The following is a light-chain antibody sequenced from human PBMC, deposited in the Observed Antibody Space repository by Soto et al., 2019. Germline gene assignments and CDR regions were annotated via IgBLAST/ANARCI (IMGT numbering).Light chain of an antibody. J-gene: IGLJ2*01. Sequence: NFMLTQPHSVSESPGKTVTISCTRSSGSIASIYVQWYQQRPGSAPTTVIYEDNQRPSGVPDRFSGSTDGSSNSASLTISGLQTEDEADYYCQSYDSSIVVFGGGTQLTVL. CDR1: SGSIASIY. V-gene: IGLV6-57*04. CDR3: QSYDSSIVV. CDR2: EDN.